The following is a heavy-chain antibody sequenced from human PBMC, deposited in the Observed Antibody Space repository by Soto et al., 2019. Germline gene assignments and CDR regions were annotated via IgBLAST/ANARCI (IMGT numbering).Heavy chain of an antibody. CDR2: IYLSGST. D-gene: IGHD3-3*01. CDR3: ASAGAKRSSEWTNWLDP. CDR1: GDSIRSRGSS. J-gene: IGHJ5*02. V-gene: IGHV4-30-2*01. Sequence: QLQLQESGLGLVQPAQTLSLTCDVSGDSIRSRGSSWALILHPPGKGLELIGNIYLSGSTFYSPSLRSRVTISLDRSKNQFSMKLNYVTAADTAMYFCASAGAKRSSEWTNWLDPWGQGTLVTVSS.